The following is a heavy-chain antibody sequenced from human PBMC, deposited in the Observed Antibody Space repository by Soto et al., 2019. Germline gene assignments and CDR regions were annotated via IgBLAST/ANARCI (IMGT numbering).Heavy chain of an antibody. CDR3: ARHIAVPRTRGFDF. CDR2: ISHTGTT. D-gene: IGHD6-19*01. J-gene: IGHJ4*02. CDR1: GGSISDNW. V-gene: IGHV4-4*02. Sequence: QVQLQESGPGLVKPSGTLSLTCAVSGGSISDNWWSWVRQPPGKGLEWIGEISHTGTTHYNPSLGSRVTISTDKSKYQSSLNLSSVTAADTAVYYCARHIAVPRTRGFDFWGQGTLVTVFS.